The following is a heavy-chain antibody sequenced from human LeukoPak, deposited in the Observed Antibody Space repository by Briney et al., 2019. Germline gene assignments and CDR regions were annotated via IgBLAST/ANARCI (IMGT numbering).Heavy chain of an antibody. D-gene: IGHD5-12*01. CDR2: ISGSGGST. CDR1: GFTFSSYA. V-gene: IGHV3-23*01. CDR3: AKDEYSGYVGHAFDI. Sequence: GRSLRLSCAASGFTFSSYAMSWVRQAPGKGLEWVSAISGSGGSTYYADSVKGRFTISRDNSKNTLYLQMNSLRAEDTAVYYCAKDEYSGYVGHAFDIWGQGTMVTVSS. J-gene: IGHJ3*02.